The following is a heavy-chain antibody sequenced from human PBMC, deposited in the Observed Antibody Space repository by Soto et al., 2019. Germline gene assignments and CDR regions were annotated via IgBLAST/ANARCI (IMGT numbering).Heavy chain of an antibody. CDR2: INSDGSST. Sequence: GGSLRLSCAASGFTFSNHWMHWVRQAPGTGLVWVSRINSDGSSTSYADSVKGRFTISRDNAKNTLYLQMNSLRAEDTAVYYCAREYSSSRYFDYWGQGTLVTVSS. CDR3: AREYSSSRYFDY. J-gene: IGHJ4*02. D-gene: IGHD6-6*01. CDR1: GFTFSNHW. V-gene: IGHV3-74*01.